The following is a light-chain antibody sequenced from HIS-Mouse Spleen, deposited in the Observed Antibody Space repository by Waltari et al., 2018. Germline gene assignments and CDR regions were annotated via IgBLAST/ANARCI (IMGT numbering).Light chain of an antibody. V-gene: IGLV1-44*01. CDR2: SNN. CDR3: AAWYDSLNGWV. J-gene: IGLJ3*02. CDR1: SSNIGSNT. Sequence: QSVLTQPPPASGTPGQRVTISCSGSSSNIGSNTVNWYQQLPGTAPKLLIYSNNQRPSGVPDRFSGSKSGTSASLAISGLQSEDEADYYCAAWYDSLNGWVFGGGTKLTVL.